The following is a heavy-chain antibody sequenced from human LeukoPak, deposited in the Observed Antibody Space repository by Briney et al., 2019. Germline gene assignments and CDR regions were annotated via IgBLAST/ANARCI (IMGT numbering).Heavy chain of an antibody. CDR3: ARLGWELLHRGAIDY. V-gene: IGHV1-46*01. J-gene: IGHJ4*02. D-gene: IGHD1-26*01. Sequence: ASVKVSCKASGYTFTSYYMHWVRQAPGQGLEWMGIINPSGGSTSYAQKFQGRVTMTRDTSTSTVYMELSSLRSEDTAVYYCARLGWELLHRGAIDYWGQGTLVTVSS. CDR2: INPSGGST. CDR1: GYTFTSYY.